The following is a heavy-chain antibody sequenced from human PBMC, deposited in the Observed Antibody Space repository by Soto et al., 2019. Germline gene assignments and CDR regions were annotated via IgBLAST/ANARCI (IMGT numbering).Heavy chain of an antibody. V-gene: IGHV3-7*03. CDR2: VRQDGSQK. Sequence: GGSLRLSCEASGFTFSSYWMSWVRQAPGKGLEWVANVRQDGSQKYLVDSVKGRFTISRDNSKNTLYLQMNSLRAEDTAVYYCAKKKGGQRPCDSWGPGTLVTVSS. CDR1: GFTFSSYW. CDR3: AKKKGGQRPCDS. J-gene: IGHJ4*02.